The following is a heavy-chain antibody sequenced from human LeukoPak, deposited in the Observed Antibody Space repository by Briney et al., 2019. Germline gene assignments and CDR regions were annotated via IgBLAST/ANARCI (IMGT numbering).Heavy chain of an antibody. Sequence: GASVKVSCKASGSTFTSYDINWVRQATGQGLEWMGWMNPNSGNTGYAQKFQGRVTMTRNTSISTAYMELSSLRSEDTAVYYCARGRMVRGVTWWFDPWGQGTLVTVSS. V-gene: IGHV1-8*01. CDR3: ARGRMVRGVTWWFDP. J-gene: IGHJ5*02. D-gene: IGHD3-10*01. CDR2: MNPNSGNT. CDR1: GSTFTSYD.